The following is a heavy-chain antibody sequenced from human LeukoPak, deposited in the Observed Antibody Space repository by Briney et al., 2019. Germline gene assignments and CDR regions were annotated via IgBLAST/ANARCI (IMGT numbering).Heavy chain of an antibody. CDR1: GFTFSSYG. J-gene: IGHJ6*02. CDR3: AKCTVTIGGRSYYYYYGMDV. D-gene: IGHD4-17*01. V-gene: IGHV3-30*18. CDR2: ISYDGSNK. Sequence: GGSLRLSCAASGFTFSSYGMHWVRQAPGQGLEWVAVISYDGSNKYYADSVKGRFTISRDNSKNTLYLQMNSLRAEDTAVYYCAKCTVTIGGRSYYYYYGMDVWGQGTTVTVSS.